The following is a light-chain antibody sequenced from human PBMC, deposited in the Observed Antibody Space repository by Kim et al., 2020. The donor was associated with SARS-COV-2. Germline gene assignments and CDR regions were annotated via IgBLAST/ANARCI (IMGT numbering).Light chain of an antibody. CDR2: DAS. Sequence: LSPGERATLSCRASQSVSNYLAWYQQKLGQAPRLLIYDASNRATGIPARFSGSGSGTDFTLVISSLEPEDFAVYYCHQRSNWPLTFGGGTKVEIK. CDR1: QSVSNY. V-gene: IGKV3-11*01. CDR3: HQRSNWPLT. J-gene: IGKJ4*01.